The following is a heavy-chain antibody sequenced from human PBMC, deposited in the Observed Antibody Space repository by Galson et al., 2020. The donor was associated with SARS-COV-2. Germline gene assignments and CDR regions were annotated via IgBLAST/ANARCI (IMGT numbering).Heavy chain of an antibody. CDR1: GYTFRNFG. J-gene: IGHJ4*02. CDR2: ISGHNGKT. V-gene: IGHV1-18*01. Sequence: ASVKVSCKASGYTFRNFGISWVRQAPGQGLEWMGWISGHNGKTNYAQKFQDRVTLTTDTSTSTAYLYLRSLRSDDPAVYYCARDGEGFEWLFSSNHPSSDYWGQGTLVTVSS. CDR3: ARDGEGFEWLFSSNHPSSDY. D-gene: IGHD3-3*01.